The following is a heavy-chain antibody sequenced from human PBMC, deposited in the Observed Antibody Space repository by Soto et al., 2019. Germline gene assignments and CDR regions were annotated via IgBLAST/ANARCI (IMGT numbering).Heavy chain of an antibody. Sequence: QVQLVQSGAEVKKPGSSVKVSCKASGGTFSSYAISWVRQAPGQGLEWMGGIIPIFDTANYAQKFQGRVTITADESTSTAYMELSSLRSEETAVYYCASGGLGIVVVPAAIKGGYFQHWGQGTLVTVSS. CDR2: IIPIFDTA. D-gene: IGHD2-2*02. CDR3: ASGGLGIVVVPAAIKGGYFQH. J-gene: IGHJ1*01. CDR1: GGTFSSYA. V-gene: IGHV1-69*01.